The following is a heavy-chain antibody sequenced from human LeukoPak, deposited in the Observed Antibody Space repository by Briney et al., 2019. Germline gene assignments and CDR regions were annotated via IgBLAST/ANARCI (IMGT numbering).Heavy chain of an antibody. V-gene: IGHV1-18*01. Sequence: ASVKVSCKASGGAFSTSGFSWVRQAPGQGLEWMGWISAYNGNTNYAQKLQGRVTMTTDTSTSTAYMELRSLRSDDTAVYYCAKSGSYGNYWFDPWGQGTLVTVSS. CDR2: ISAYNGNT. CDR1: GGAFSTSG. D-gene: IGHD1-26*01. J-gene: IGHJ5*02. CDR3: AKSGSYGNYWFDP.